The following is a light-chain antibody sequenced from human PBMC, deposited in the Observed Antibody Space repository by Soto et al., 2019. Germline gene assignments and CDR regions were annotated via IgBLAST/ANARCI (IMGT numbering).Light chain of an antibody. CDR2: EGS. CDR1: NSDVGSYNL. CDR3: FSYAGSSTYV. Sequence: QSVLTQPASVSGSPGQSITISCAGTNSDVGSYNLVSWYQNHPGKAPKLMIYEGSKRPSGVSNRFSGSKTGNTASLTISGLQAADEDDYFCFSYAGSSTYVFGTGTKVAV. V-gene: IGLV2-23*01. J-gene: IGLJ1*01.